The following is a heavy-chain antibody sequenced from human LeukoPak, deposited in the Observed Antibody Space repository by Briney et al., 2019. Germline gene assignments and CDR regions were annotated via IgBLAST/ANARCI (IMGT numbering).Heavy chain of an antibody. V-gene: IGHV1-8*01. CDR2: MNPNSGNT. CDR1: GYTFTSYD. Sequence: GASVKVSCKASGYTFTSYDINWVRQATGQGLEWMGWMNPNSGNTGYAQKFQGRVTMTRNTSISTAYMELSSLRSEDTAVYYCARGHIPYDSSGYGNGAFDIWGQGTMVTVSS. J-gene: IGHJ3*02. D-gene: IGHD3-22*01. CDR3: ARGHIPYDSSGYGNGAFDI.